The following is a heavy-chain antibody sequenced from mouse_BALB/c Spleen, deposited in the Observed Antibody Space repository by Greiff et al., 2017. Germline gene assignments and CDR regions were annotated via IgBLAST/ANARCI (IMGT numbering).Heavy chain of an antibody. CDR2: IDPETGGT. D-gene: IGHD2-1*01. CDR3: TRGIYYGPFDY. CDR1: GYTFTDYE. J-gene: IGHJ2*01. V-gene: IGHV1-15*01. Sequence: VQLQESGAELVRPGASVTLSCKASGYTFTDYEMHWVKQTPVHGLEWIGAIDPETGGTAYNQKFKGKATLTADKSSSTAYMELRSLTSEDSAVYYCTRGIYYGPFDYWGQGTTLTVSS.